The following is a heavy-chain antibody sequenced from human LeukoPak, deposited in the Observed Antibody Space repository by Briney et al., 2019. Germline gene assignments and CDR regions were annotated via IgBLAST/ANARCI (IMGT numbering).Heavy chain of an antibody. CDR3: TSQGPYDSSGYYDY. CDR2: IRSKANSYAT. J-gene: IGHJ4*02. CDR1: GFTFSGSA. V-gene: IGHV3-73*01. Sequence: GGSLRLSCAASGFTFSGSAMHWVRQASGKGLEWVGRIRSKANSYATAYAASVKGRFTISRDDSKNTAYLQMNNLKTEDTAVYYCTSQGPYDSSGYYDYWGQGTLVTVSS. D-gene: IGHD3-22*01.